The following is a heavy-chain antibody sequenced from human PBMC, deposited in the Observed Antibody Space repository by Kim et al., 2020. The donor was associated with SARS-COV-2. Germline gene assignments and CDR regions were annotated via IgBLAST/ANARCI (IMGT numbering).Heavy chain of an antibody. Sequence: GGSLRLSCAASGFTFSSYAMNWVRQAPGKGLEWVSSISYSSSYIYYADSVKGRFTISRDNAKNSLYLQMNSLRAEDTAVYYCARGPPVGYSYGSWPFDYWGQGALVTVSS. CDR2: ISYSSSYI. D-gene: IGHD5-18*01. V-gene: IGHV3-21*01. J-gene: IGHJ4*02. CDR3: ARGPPVGYSYGSWPFDY. CDR1: GFTFSSYA.